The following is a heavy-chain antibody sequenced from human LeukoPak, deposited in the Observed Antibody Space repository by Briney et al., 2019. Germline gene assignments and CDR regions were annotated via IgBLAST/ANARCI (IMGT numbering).Heavy chain of an antibody. Sequence: PGGSLRLSCAASGFTFSTYGMHWVRQAPGKGLEWVAVISYDGSNKYYVDSVKGRFTISRDNSKNTLYLQMNTLRAEDTAVYYCAKDYYDSSGYLDDFDIWGQGTMVTVS. V-gene: IGHV3-30*18. J-gene: IGHJ3*02. CDR1: GFTFSTYG. CDR2: ISYDGSNK. D-gene: IGHD3-22*01. CDR3: AKDYYDSSGYLDDFDI.